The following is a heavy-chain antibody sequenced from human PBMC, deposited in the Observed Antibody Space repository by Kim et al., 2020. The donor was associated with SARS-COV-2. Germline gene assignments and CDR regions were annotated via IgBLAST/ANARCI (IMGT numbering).Heavy chain of an antibody. CDR1: GFIFTDYY. V-gene: IGHV1-2*02. CDR2: INSNGGGT. Sequence: ASVKVSCKTSGFIFTDYYMHWVRQAPGQGLEYMGWINSNGGGTDYAQKFQGRVTMTRDTSISTAYMELTWLRSDDTAVYYCARGSSISGTRSAFHVWGPGTMVTVSS. J-gene: IGHJ3*01. D-gene: IGHD6-13*01. CDR3: ARGSSISGTRSAFHV.